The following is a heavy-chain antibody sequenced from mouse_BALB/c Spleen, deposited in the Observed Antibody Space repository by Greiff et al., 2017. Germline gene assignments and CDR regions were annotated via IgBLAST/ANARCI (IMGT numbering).Heavy chain of an antibody. D-gene: IGHD2-4*01. V-gene: IGHV5-17*02. CDR2: ISSGSSTI. CDR1: GFTFSSFG. J-gene: IGHJ3*01. CDR3: ARATYDYDGGFAY. Sequence: EVQGVESGGGLVQPGGSRKLSCAASGFTFSSFGMHWVRQAPEKGLEWVAYISSGSSTIYYADTVKGRFTISRDNPKNTLFLQMTSLRSEDTAMYYCARATYDYDGGFAYWGQGTLVTVSA.